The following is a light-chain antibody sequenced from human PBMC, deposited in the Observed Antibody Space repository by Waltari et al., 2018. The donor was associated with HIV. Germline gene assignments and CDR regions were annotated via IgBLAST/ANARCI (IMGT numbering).Light chain of an antibody. CDR2: GAS. CDR3: QTYNSAPQIT. J-gene: IGKJ5*01. Sequence: DIQMTQSPSSLSASVGVRVTITCRASQGISNYLAWYQQKPGQVPKLLIYGASTLQFGVPSRFSGSGSGTDFTLTISSLQPEDVAVYYCQTYNSAPQITFGQGTRLEI. CDR1: QGISNY. V-gene: IGKV1-27*01.